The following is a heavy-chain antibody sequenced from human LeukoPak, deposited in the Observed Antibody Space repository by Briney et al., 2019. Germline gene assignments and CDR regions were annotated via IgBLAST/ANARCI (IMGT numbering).Heavy chain of an antibody. V-gene: IGHV4-39*07. Sequence: SETLSLTCSVSGDSISSRSYYWGWIRQTPGKGLEWIGSIYYSGSTYHNPSLKSRVTISVDTSKNQFSLKLSSVTAADTAVYYCATFRGSPRRGPLDNWGQGTLVSVSS. D-gene: IGHD5-12*01. CDR1: GDSISSRSYY. J-gene: IGHJ4*02. CDR3: ATFRGSPRRGPLDN. CDR2: IYYSGST.